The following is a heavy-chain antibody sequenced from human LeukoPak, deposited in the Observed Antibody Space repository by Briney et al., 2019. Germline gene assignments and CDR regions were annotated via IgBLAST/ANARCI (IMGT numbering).Heavy chain of an antibody. Sequence: GGSLRLSCAASGFTFDDYAMHWVRQAPGKGLEWVSGISWDSGSIGYADSVKGRFTISRDNAKNSLYLQMNSLRAEDMALYYCAKDSTLGATYVFDIWGQGTMVTVSS. CDR3: AKDSTLGATYVFDI. J-gene: IGHJ3*02. V-gene: IGHV3-9*03. D-gene: IGHD1-26*01. CDR2: ISWDSGSI. CDR1: GFTFDDYA.